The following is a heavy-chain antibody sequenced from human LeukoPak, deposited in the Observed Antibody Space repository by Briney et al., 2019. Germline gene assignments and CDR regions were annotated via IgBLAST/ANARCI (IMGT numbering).Heavy chain of an antibody. D-gene: IGHD3-22*01. CDR3: ARDRGYYDSSGYLTY. CDR2: INPNSGGT. V-gene: IGHV1-2*02. CDR1: GYTFTGYY. Sequence: APVKVSGKASGYTFTGYYMHWVRQAPGQGLEWMGWINPNSGGTNYAQKFQGRVTMTRDTSISTAYMELSRLRSDDTAVYYCARDRGYYDSSGYLTYWGQGTLVTVSS. J-gene: IGHJ4*02.